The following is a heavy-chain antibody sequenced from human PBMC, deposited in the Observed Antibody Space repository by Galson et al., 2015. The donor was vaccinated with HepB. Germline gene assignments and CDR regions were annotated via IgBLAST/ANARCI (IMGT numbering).Heavy chain of an antibody. CDR1: GGTFSSYA. CDR2: IIPIFGTA. Sequence: SVKVSCKASGGTFSSYAISWVRQAPGQGLEWMGGIIPIFGTANYAQKFQGRVTITADESTSTAYMELSSLRSEDTAVYYCARATYYYDSSGYRHFDYWGQGTLVTVSS. CDR3: ARATYYYDSSGYRHFDY. J-gene: IGHJ4*02. V-gene: IGHV1-69*13. D-gene: IGHD3-22*01.